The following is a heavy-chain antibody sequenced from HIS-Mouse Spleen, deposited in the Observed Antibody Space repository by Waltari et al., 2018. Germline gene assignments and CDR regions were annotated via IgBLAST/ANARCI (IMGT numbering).Heavy chain of an antibody. CDR2: IYYSGST. V-gene: IGHV4-39*07. CDR1: GGSISSSRSF. Sequence: QLQLQESGPGLVKPSETLSLTCTVSGGSISSSRSFWCWIRPPPGKGLEWIGSIYYSGSTYYNPSLKSRVTISVDTSKNQFSLKLSSVTAADTAVYYCAREIPYSSSWYDWYFDLWGRGTLVTVSS. D-gene: IGHD6-13*01. CDR3: AREIPYSSSWYDWYFDL. J-gene: IGHJ2*01.